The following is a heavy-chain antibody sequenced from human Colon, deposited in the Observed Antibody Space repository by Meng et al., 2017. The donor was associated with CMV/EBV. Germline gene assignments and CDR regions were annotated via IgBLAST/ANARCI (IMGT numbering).Heavy chain of an antibody. D-gene: IGHD4/OR15-4a*01. CDR2: INPNGIAA. CDR3: ARESTMVTDY. V-gene: IGHV1-46*01. CDR1: GFTFTNYF. Sequence: SCKASGFTFTNYFMHWVRQAPGQGLEYMGHINPNGIAASYAQRFRGRFTMTRDTSTSTAYMELSGLRSEDTAVYYCARESTMVTDYWGQGTLVTVSS. J-gene: IGHJ4*02.